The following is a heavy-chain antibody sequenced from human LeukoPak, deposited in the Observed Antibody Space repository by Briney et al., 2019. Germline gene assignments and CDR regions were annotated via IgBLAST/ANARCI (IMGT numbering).Heavy chain of an antibody. CDR2: IRYDGSNK. D-gene: IGHD3-10*01. V-gene: IGHV3-30*02. CDR1: GFTFSSYG. CDR3: AKDTYYYGSGSYGYYFDY. J-gene: IGHJ4*02. Sequence: GGSLRLSCAASGFTFSSYGMHWVRQAPGKGLEWVAFIRYDGSNKYYADSVKGRFTISRDNSKNTLYLQMNSLRAEDTAVYYCAKDTYYYGSGSYGYYFDYWGQGTLVTVSS.